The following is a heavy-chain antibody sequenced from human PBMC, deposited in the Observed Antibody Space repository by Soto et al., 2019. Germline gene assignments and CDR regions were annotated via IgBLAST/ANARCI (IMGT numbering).Heavy chain of an antibody. V-gene: IGHV4-59*01. D-gene: IGHD3-22*01. J-gene: IGHJ4*02. CDR2: IYYSGST. CDR3: ASTYYYDSSGYSTPPYFDY. CDR1: GGSISSYY. Sequence: QVQLQESGPGLVKPSETLSLTCTVSGGSISSYYWSWIRQPPGKGLEWIGYIYYSGSTNYNPSLKSRVTISVDTSKNQFSLKLSSVTAADTDVYYSASTYYYDSSGYSTPPYFDYWGQGTLVTVSS.